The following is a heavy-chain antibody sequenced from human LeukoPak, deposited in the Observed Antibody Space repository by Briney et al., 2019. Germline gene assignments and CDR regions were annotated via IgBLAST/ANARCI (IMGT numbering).Heavy chain of an antibody. J-gene: IGHJ4*02. CDR1: GFTFSSYE. CDR2: ISSSGSTI. CDR3: ARSYYFYDFWSGYYN. Sequence: PGGSLRPSCAASGFTFSSYEMNWVRQAPGKGLEWVSYISSSGSTIYYADSVKGRFTISRDNAKNSLYLQMNSLRAEDTAVYYCARSYYFYDFWSGYYNWGQGTLVTVSS. D-gene: IGHD3-3*01. V-gene: IGHV3-48*03.